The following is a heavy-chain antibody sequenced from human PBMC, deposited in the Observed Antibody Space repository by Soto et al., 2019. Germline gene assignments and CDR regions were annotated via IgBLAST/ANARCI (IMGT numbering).Heavy chain of an antibody. CDR3: AREGAIVPRFFDP. J-gene: IGHJ5*02. CDR1: GFSLSTNGVG. Sequence: QITLKESGPPLVKPTETLTLMCTFSGFSLSTNGVGVGWIRQPPGKALEWLALIYWNDDKLYSPSLKSRLTITKDRSKHQVFLTMTNLAPVETATYYCAREGAIVPRFFDPWGQGTLVTVSS. CDR2: IYWNDDK. V-gene: IGHV2-5*01. D-gene: IGHD1-26*01.